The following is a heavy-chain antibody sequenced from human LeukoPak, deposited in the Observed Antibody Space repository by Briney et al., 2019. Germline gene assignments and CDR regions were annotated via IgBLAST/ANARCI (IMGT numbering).Heavy chain of an antibody. CDR3: ARDAPTVTTNR. V-gene: IGHV4-34*01. D-gene: IGHD4-17*01. CDR2: INHSGST. CDR1: GGSFSGYY. J-gene: IGHJ4*02. Sequence: SETLSLTCAVYGGSFSGYYWSWIRQPPGKGLEWIGEINHSGSTNYNPSLKSRVTISVDTSKNQFSLKLSSVTAADTAVYYCARDAPTVTTNRWGQGTLVTVSS.